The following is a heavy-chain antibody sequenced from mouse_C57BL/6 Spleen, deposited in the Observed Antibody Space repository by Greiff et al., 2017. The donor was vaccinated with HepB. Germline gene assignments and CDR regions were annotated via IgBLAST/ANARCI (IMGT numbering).Heavy chain of an antibody. V-gene: IGHV14-3*01. CDR3: AGGYGSSYWYFDV. CDR2: IDPANGNT. J-gene: IGHJ1*03. D-gene: IGHD1-1*01. Sequence: EVKLQESVAELVRPGASVKLSCTASGFNIKNTYMHWVKQRPEQGLEWIGRIDPANGNTKYAPKFQGKATLTADTSSNTAYLPLSSLTSEDTAIYYCAGGYGSSYWYFDVWGTGTTVTVSS. CDR1: GFNIKNTY.